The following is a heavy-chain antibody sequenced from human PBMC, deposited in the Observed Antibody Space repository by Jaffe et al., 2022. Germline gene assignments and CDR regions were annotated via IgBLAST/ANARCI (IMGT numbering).Heavy chain of an antibody. Sequence: EVQLLESGGGLVQPGGSLRLSCAASGFTFSSYAMSWVRQAPGKGLEWVSAISGSGGSTYYADSVKGRFTISRDNSKNTLYLQMNSLRAEDTAVYYCAKGAHSSSWSYYWYFDLWGRGTLVTVSS. D-gene: IGHD6-13*01. CDR1: GFTFSSYA. V-gene: IGHV3-23*01. CDR2: ISGSGGST. CDR3: AKGAHSSSWSYYWYFDL. J-gene: IGHJ2*01.